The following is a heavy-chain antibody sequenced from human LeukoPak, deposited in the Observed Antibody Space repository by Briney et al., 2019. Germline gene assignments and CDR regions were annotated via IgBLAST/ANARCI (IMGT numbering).Heavy chain of an antibody. CDR3: ARGYCSGGSCYIPIDY. CDR2: IKQDGSEK. CDR1: GFTFSSYW. V-gene: IGHV3-7*01. D-gene: IGHD2-15*01. Sequence: PGGSLTLSCAASGFTFSSYWMSWVRQAPGKGLEWVANIKQDGSEKYYVDSVKGRFTISRDNAKNSLYLQMNSLRAEDTAVYYCARGYCSGGSCYIPIDYWGQGTLVTVSS. J-gene: IGHJ4*02.